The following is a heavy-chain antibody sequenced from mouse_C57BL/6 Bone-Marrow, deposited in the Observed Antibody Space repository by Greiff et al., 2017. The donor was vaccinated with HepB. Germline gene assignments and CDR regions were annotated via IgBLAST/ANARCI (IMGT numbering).Heavy chain of an antibody. CDR3: ARVWGFVYAMDY. V-gene: IGHV1-64*01. D-gene: IGHD2-10*02. J-gene: IGHJ4*01. CDR2: IHPNSGST. Sequence: QVQLQQPGAELVKPGASVKLSCKASGYTFTSYWMHWVKQRPGQGLEWIGMIHPNSGSTNYNEKFKSKATLTVDKSSSTAYMQLSSLTTEDSAIYYCARVWGFVYAMDYWGQGTSVTVSS. CDR1: GYTFTSYW.